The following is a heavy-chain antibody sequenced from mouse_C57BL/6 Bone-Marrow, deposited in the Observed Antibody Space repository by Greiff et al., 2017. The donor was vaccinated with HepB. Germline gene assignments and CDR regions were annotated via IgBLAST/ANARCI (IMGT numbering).Heavy chain of an antibody. J-gene: IGHJ3*01. CDR1: GFTFSSYA. D-gene: IGHD2-4*01. CDR3: AREVYYDYDGFAY. CDR2: ISDGGSYT. V-gene: IGHV5-4*01. Sequence: EVKLVESGGGLVKPGGSLKLSCAASGFTFSSYAMSWVSQTPEKRLEWVATISDGGSYTYYPDNVKGRFTISRDNANNNLYLQMSHLKSEDTAMYYCAREVYYDYDGFAYWGQGTLVTVSA.